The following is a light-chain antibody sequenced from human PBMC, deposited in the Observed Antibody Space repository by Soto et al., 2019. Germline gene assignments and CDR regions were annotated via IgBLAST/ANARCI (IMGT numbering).Light chain of an antibody. CDR1: QSISSY. J-gene: IGKJ3*01. V-gene: IGKV1-39*01. CDR2: AAS. Sequence: DIQMTQSPSSLSASVGDRVTITCRASQSISSYLNWYQQKPGKAPKLLIYAASSLQSGVPSRFSGSGSGTDFTLTISSLQPEDFATDYCQQIYSTLTFGPETKVDSK. CDR3: QQIYSTLT.